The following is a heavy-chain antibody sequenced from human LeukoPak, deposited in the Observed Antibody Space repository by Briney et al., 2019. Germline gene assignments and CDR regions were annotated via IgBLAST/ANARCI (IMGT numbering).Heavy chain of an antibody. CDR1: GFPVSSNY. J-gene: IGHJ4*02. V-gene: IGHV3-53*01. CDR3: AKVKGWYGEGYFDY. D-gene: IGHD3-10*01. Sequence: GGSLRLSCAASGFPVSSNYMSWVRQAPGKGLEWVSVIYRDAKTYYADSVKGRFTISRDISKHTLFLQMTSLRAEDTALYYCAKVKGWYGEGYFDYWGQGTLVTVSS. CDR2: IYRDAKT.